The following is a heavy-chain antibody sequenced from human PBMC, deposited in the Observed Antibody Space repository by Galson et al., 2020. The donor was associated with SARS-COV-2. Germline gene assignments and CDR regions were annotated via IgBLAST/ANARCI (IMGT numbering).Heavy chain of an antibody. CDR2: ISAYNGNT. CDR1: GYTFTSYG. CDR3: ASTYSSSTYYYYYGMDV. D-gene: IGHD6-6*01. J-gene: IGHJ6*02. V-gene: IGHV1-18*01. Sequence: ASVKVSCKASGYTFTSYGISWVRQAPGQGLEWMGWISAYNGNTNYAQKLQGRVTMTTDTSTSTAYMELRSLRSDDTAVYYCASTYSSSTYYYYYGMDVWGQGTTVSVSS.